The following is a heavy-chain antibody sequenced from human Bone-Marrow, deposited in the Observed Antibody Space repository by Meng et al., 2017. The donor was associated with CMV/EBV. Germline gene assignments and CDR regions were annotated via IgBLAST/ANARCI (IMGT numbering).Heavy chain of an antibody. V-gene: IGHV3-43*01. Sequence: GGSLRLSCAASGFTFDDYTMHWVRQAPEKGLDWVSLISWDGASTFYSDSVKGRFAISRDNSRNSVHLQMYSLRTEDTALYYCAKGRGYYYGLAIDYWGQGTLVTVSS. CDR3: AKGRGYYYGLAIDY. J-gene: IGHJ4*02. D-gene: IGHD5-18*01. CDR1: GFTFDDYT. CDR2: ISWDGAST.